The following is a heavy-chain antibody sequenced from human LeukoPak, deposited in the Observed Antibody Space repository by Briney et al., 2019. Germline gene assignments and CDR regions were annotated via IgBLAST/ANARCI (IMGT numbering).Heavy chain of an antibody. CDR2: ISSSSSYI. J-gene: IGHJ6*02. CDR1: GFTFSSYS. D-gene: IGHD3-10*01. V-gene: IGHV3-21*01. Sequence: GGSLRLSCAASGFTFSSYSMNWVRQAPGKGLEWVSSISSSSSYIYYADSVKGRFTISRDNAKNSLYLQMNSLRAEDTAVYYCARASITMVRDYYYYYGMDVWGQGTTVTVSS. CDR3: ARASITMVRDYYYYYGMDV.